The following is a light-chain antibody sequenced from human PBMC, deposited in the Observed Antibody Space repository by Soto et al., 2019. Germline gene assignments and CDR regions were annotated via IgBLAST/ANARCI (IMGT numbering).Light chain of an antibody. V-gene: IGKV1-5*01. J-gene: IGKJ5*01. CDR1: QSISSW. Sequence: DIQMTQSPSSLSASVGYRFTITCLASQSISSWLAWYQQKPGKAPKLLIYAASTLQSGVPSRFSGSGSGTDFTLTISCLQSEDFATYYCQQYYSYPLITFGQGTRLEIK. CDR3: QQYYSYPLIT. CDR2: AAS.